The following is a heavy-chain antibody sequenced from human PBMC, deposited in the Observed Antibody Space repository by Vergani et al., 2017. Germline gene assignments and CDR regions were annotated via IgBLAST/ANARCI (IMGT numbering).Heavy chain of an antibody. V-gene: IGHV3-30-3*01. Sequence: QVQLVESGGGVVQPGRSLRLSCAASRFTFSSYTMHWVRQAPGKGLEWVAVISYDGSNKYYADSVKGRFTISRDNSKNTLYLQMNSLRAEDTAVYYCASYPYSSGPGHFDYWGQGTLVTVSS. CDR1: RFTFSSYT. J-gene: IGHJ4*02. D-gene: IGHD6-19*01. CDR3: ASYPYSSGPGHFDY. CDR2: ISYDGSNK.